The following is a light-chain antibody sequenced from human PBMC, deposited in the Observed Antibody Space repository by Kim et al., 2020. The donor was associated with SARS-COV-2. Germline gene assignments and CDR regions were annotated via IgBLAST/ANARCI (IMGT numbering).Light chain of an antibody. CDR2: YDS. CDR3: QVWDSSSDHRVV. J-gene: IGLJ2*01. V-gene: IGLV3-21*04. CDR1: SIGSKS. Sequence: VSVVPGRTARITCGGNSIGSKSVHWYQQMPGQAPVLVISYDSDRPSGIPERFSGSNSGNTATLTISRVEAGDEADYYCQVWDSSSDHRVVFGGGTQLTVL.